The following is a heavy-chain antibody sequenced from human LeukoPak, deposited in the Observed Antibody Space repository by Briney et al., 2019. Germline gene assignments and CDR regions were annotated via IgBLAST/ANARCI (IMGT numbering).Heavy chain of an antibody. Sequence: ASVKVSCKASSYTFTSYGISWVRQAPGQGLEWMGWISAYNGNTNYAQKLQGRVTMTTDTSTSTAYMELRSLRSDDTAVYYCARGRRVLSTYYYDSSGYGNDAFDIWGQGTMVTVSS. CDR2: ISAYNGNT. J-gene: IGHJ3*02. D-gene: IGHD3-22*01. V-gene: IGHV1-18*01. CDR3: ARGRRVLSTYYYDSSGYGNDAFDI. CDR1: SYTFTSYG.